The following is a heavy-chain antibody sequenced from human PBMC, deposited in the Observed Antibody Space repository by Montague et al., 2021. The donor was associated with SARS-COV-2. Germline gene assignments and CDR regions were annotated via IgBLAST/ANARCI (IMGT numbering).Heavy chain of an antibody. CDR2: INYSGKT. J-gene: IGHJ2*01. D-gene: IGHD6-19*01. V-gene: IGHV4-39*01. CDR3: ARRAQWQLSWFFDL. Sequence: SETLSLTCTVSGDAIISGTYYWGWVRQPPGKGLEWIGTINYSGKTYYNPSLKSRVTISVDTSKNQFSLKVTSVTAADTAVYYCARRAQWQLSWFFDLWGRGTLVTVSS. CDR1: GDAIISGTYY.